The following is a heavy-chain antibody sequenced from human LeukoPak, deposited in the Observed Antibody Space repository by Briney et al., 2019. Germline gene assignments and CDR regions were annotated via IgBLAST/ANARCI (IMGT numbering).Heavy chain of an antibody. CDR3: AKDLAWGLDY. CDR1: GFAFRSYG. Sequence: GGSLRLSCAASGFAFRSYGMSWVRQAPGKGLEWVSAISGNGVGTYYVDSVKGRFTISRDNSKNTLYLQMNNLRAEDTAVYYCAKDLAWGLDYWGQGTPVTVSS. D-gene: IGHD7-27*01. V-gene: IGHV3-23*01. CDR2: ISGNGVGT. J-gene: IGHJ4*02.